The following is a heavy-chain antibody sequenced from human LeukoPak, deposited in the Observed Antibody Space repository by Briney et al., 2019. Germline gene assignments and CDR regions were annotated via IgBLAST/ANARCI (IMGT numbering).Heavy chain of an antibody. Sequence: GGSLRLSCAASGFPFSNYWMSWVRQAPGKGLEWVANMKEDGGEINYVDSVKGRFTISRDNAKNSLYLQMNSLRAEDTAFYYCARRSGWFAFDIWGQGTMVTVSS. CDR2: MKEDGGEI. CDR3: ARRSGWFAFDI. D-gene: IGHD3-3*01. J-gene: IGHJ3*02. V-gene: IGHV3-7*03. CDR1: GFPFSNYW.